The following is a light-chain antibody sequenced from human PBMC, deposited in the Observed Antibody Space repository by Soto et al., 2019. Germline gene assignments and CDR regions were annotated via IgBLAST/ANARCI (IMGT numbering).Light chain of an antibody. V-gene: IGKV2-24*01. CDR1: QGPVHSDGNTY. CDR2: KIS. J-gene: IGKJ2*01. CDR3: MQATQLAT. Sequence: EIGMTQSPLSSPVTPGQPAPISPTASQGPVHSDGNTYLSWLHQRPGQPPRLLIYKISNRFSGVPDRFSGSGSGTDFTLKISRVEAEDVGVYYCMQATQLATFGQGTKVDIK.